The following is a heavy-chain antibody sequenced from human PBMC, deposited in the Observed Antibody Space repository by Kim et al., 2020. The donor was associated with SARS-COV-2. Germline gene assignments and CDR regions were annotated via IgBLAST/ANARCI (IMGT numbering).Heavy chain of an antibody. Sequence: GGSLRLSCAASGFTFRDSAIHWVRQASGKGLAWVGRIKSKTNGDATAYAAPVRGRFTISRDDSKNTPYLQMNNLKTEDTAVYYCTSVSGTTSAVGDAFGVWGRGTTVTVSS. CDR3: TSVSGTTSAVGDAFGV. D-gene: IGHD1-1*01. CDR1: GFTFRDSA. J-gene: IGHJ3*01. V-gene: IGHV3-73*01. CDR2: IKSKTNGDAT.